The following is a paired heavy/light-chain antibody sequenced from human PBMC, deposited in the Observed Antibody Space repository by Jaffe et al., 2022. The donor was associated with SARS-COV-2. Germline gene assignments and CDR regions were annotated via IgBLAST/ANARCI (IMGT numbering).Heavy chain of an antibody. D-gene: IGHD6-6*01. CDR3: AKGALGAAHGL. CDR1: GLTFSTTA. CDR2: ISGSGGGT. V-gene: IGHV3-23*01. J-gene: IGHJ4*02. Sequence: EVQLLESGGGLVQPGGSLRLSCAASGLTFSTTAMTWVRQAPGKGLEWVSTISGSGGGTYFADSVKGRFTISRDNSRSTLFLQMNGLRAEDTAVYFCAKGALGAAHGLWGQGTLVTVSS.
Light chain of an antibody. CDR3: QSYDNNMSGLDV. CDR1: SSNIGAGYD. Sequence: QSVLTQPPSVSGAPGQRVTISCTGSSSNIGAGYDVHWYQQLPGTAPKLLIYGNTNRPSGVPGRFSGSKSGTSASLAISGLQAEDEADYYCQSYDNNMSGLDVFGTGTKVTVL. CDR2: GNT. J-gene: IGLJ1*01. V-gene: IGLV1-40*01.